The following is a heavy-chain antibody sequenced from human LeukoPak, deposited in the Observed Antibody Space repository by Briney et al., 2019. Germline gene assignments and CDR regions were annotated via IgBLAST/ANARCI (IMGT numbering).Heavy chain of an antibody. CDR3: ARGAYSSGLGAFDI. J-gene: IGHJ3*02. D-gene: IGHD6-19*01. V-gene: IGHV1-2*04. CDR1: GGTFSSYA. CDR2: INPNSGGT. Sequence: ASVKVSCKASGGTFSSYAISWVRQAPGQGLEWMGWINPNSGGTNYAQKFQGWVTMTRDTSISTAYMELSRLRSDDTAVYYCARGAYSSGLGAFDIWGQGTMVTVSS.